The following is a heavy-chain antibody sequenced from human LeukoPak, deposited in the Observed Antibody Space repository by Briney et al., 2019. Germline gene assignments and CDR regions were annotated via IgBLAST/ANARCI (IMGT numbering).Heavy chain of an antibody. CDR1: GYSFTSYG. V-gene: IGHV1-18*01. CDR2: ISAYNGNT. CDR3: ARQAHLGYCSSTSCPSDY. J-gene: IGHJ4*02. D-gene: IGHD2-2*01. Sequence: ASMKVSCKGSGYSFTSYGISWVRQAPGQGLEWMGWISAYNGNTNYAQKLQGGVTMTTDTSTSIAYMELRSLRSDDTAVYYCARQAHLGYCSSTSCPSDYWGQGTLVTVSS.